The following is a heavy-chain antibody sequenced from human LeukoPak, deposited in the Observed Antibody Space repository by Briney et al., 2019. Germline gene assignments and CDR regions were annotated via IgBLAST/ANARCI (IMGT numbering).Heavy chain of an antibody. CDR1: GYTFTRYY. D-gene: IGHD1-26*01. V-gene: IGHV1-46*01. CDR2: INPSGGST. Sequence: ASVKVSCKASGYTFTRYYIHWVRQAPGQGLEWMGIINPSGGSTSSAQKFQGRVTMTRDTSTSTVYMELSSLRSEHTAVYYCARVLGIVGAHDYWGQGTLVTVSS. CDR3: ARVLGIVGAHDY. J-gene: IGHJ4*02.